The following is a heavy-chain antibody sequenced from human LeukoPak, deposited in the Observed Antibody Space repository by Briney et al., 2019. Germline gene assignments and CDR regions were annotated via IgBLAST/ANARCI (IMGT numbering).Heavy chain of an antibody. D-gene: IGHD7-27*01. CDR1: GYTFTGYY. V-gene: IGHV1-2*04. CDR3: VGGAPNWGFDF. Sequence: ASVKVFCKASGYTFTGYYMHWVRQAPGQGLEWMGWINPNSGGTNYAQKFQGWVTMTRDTSISTAYMELSRLRSEDTAVYYCVGGAPNWGFDFWGQGTLVIVSS. CDR2: INPNSGGT. J-gene: IGHJ4*02.